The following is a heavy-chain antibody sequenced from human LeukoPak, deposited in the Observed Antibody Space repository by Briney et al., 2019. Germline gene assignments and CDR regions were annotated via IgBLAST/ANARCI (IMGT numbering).Heavy chain of an antibody. CDR2: IIHTGST. V-gene: IGHV4-34*12. J-gene: IGHJ4*02. D-gene: IGHD3-16*01. CDR1: GGSFSGFY. CDR3: ARIWGGY. Sequence: SETLSLTCAVYGGSFSGFYWTWIRQPPGKGLEWVGEIIHTGSTNYNPSLKGRVTISVDTSKNQSSLNLTSVTAADTAVYYCARIWGGYWGQGTLVTVSS.